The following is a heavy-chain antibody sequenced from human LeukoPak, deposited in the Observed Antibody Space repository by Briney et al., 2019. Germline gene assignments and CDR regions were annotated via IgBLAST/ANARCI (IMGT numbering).Heavy chain of an antibody. CDR3: ARMTTVVTRAYDY. J-gene: IGHJ4*02. Sequence: SQTLSLTCAVSADSVSSNSAAWNWISQSPSRGLEWLGRTYYSSKWYYDYAVSVKSRITINPDTAKNQFSLQLNSVTPEDTAVYYCARMTTVVTRAYDYWGQGTLVTVSS. V-gene: IGHV6-1*01. CDR2: TYYSSKWYY. D-gene: IGHD4-23*01. CDR1: ADSVSSNSAA.